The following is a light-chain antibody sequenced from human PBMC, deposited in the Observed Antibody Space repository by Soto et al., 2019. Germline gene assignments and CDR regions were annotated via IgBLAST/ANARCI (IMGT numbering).Light chain of an antibody. Sequence: EIVLTQSPGTLSLSPGERATLSCRASQSVSSSYLAWYQQKPGQAPRLLIYGASSRATGIPDRFSGSGSGTAFTLTISRLEPEDFAVYYCQQYGNSPYTFGPGTKLEIK. CDR3: QQYGNSPYT. J-gene: IGKJ2*01. CDR1: QSVSSSY. V-gene: IGKV3-20*01. CDR2: GAS.